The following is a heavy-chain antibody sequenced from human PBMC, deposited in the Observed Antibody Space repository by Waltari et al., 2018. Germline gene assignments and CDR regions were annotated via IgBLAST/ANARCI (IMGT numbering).Heavy chain of an antibody. CDR3: ARERATADYYGMDV. Sequence: QLQLQESGPGLVKPSETLSLTCPVSGGSISSSSYYWGWIRQPPGKGLEWIGSIYYSGSTYYNPSLKSRVTISVDTSKNQFSLKLSSVTAADTAVYYCARERATADYYGMDVWGQGTTVTVSS. V-gene: IGHV4-39*07. CDR1: GGSISSSSYY. D-gene: IGHD5-12*01. J-gene: IGHJ6*02. CDR2: IYYSGST.